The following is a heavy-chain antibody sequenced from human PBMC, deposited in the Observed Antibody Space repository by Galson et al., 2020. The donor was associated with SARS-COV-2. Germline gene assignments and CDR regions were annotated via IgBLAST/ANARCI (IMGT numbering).Heavy chain of an antibody. Sequence: ASVKVSCKASGYTFTSYYMHWVRQAPGQGLEWMGIINTSGGSTSYAQKFQGRVTMTRDTSTSTVYMELSSLRSEDTAVYYCARDPTVTTHLGDYLYYYYGMDVWGQGTTVTVSS. D-gene: IGHD4-4*01. CDR3: ARDPTVTTHLGDYLYYYYGMDV. CDR1: GYTFTSYY. J-gene: IGHJ6*02. V-gene: IGHV1-46*01. CDR2: INTSGGST.